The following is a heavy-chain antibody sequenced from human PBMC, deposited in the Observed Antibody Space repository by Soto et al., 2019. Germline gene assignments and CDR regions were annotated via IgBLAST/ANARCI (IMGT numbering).Heavy chain of an antibody. CDR2: IYYSGST. Sequence: SETLSLTCTVSGGSISSSSYYWGWIRQPPGKGLEWIGSIYYSGSTYYNPSLKSRVTISVDTSKNQFSLKLSSVTAADTAVYYCARHRDQLYYYYGMDVWGQGTTVTVSS. V-gene: IGHV4-39*01. CDR1: GGSISSSSYY. J-gene: IGHJ6*02. CDR3: ARHRDQLYYYYGMDV. D-gene: IGHD2-2*01.